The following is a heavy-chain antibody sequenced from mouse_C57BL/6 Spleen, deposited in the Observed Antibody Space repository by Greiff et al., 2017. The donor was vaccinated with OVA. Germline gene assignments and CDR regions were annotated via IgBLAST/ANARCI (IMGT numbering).Heavy chain of an antibody. CDR2: IYPGDGDT. Sequence: QVQLKESGPELVKPGASVKISCKASGYAFSSSWMNWVKQRPGKGLEWIGRIYPGDGDTNYNGKFKGKATLTADKSSSTAYMQLSSLTSEDSAVYFCARDYGSSEGFAYWGQGTLVTVSA. CDR1: GYAFSSSW. CDR3: ARDYGSSEGFAY. J-gene: IGHJ3*01. D-gene: IGHD1-1*01. V-gene: IGHV1-82*01.